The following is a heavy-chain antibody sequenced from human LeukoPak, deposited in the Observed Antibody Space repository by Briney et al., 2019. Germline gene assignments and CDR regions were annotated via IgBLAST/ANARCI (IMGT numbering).Heavy chain of an antibody. Sequence: PGGSLRLSCAASGFTFSSYEMNWVRQAPGKGLEWVSYISSSGSTIYYADSVKGRFTISRDNAKNSLYLQMNSLRAEDTAVYYCAREPRGYSYGYNGGTDYWGQGTLVTVSS. CDR1: GFTFSSYE. CDR2: ISSSGSTI. CDR3: AREPRGYSYGYNGGTDY. J-gene: IGHJ4*02. V-gene: IGHV3-48*03. D-gene: IGHD5-18*01.